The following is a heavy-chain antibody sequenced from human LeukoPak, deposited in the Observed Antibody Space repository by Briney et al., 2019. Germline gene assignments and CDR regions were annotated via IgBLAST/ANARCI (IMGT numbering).Heavy chain of an antibody. CDR1: GYTFTSYY. Sequence: ASVKVSCKESGYTFTSYYMHWVRQAPGQGLEWMGIINPSGGSTSYAQKFQGRVTMTRDTSTSTVYMELSSLRSEDTAVYYCARDLITTMVRGRPNSGAFDIWGQGTMVTVSS. V-gene: IGHV1-46*01. J-gene: IGHJ3*02. CDR3: ARDLITTMVRGRPNSGAFDI. D-gene: IGHD3-10*01. CDR2: INPSGGST.